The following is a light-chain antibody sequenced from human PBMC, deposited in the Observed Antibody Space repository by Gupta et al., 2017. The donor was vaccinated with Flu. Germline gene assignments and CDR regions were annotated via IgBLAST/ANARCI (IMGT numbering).Light chain of an antibody. Sequence: PSTLSACVGERVTITCRASQSISSYLTWYQQKPVKAPKLLIYAASNWYSEGPSRFSGRGSGTDFTLTISILQPQDFPTYYCHERDTTPITFGEGRKLEIK. V-gene: IGKV1-39*01. CDR1: QSISSY. CDR3: HERDTTPIT. CDR2: AAS. J-gene: IGKJ2*01.